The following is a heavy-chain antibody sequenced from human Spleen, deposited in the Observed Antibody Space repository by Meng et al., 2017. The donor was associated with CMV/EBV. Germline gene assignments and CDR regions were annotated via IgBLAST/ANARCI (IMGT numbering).Heavy chain of an antibody. Sequence: GGSLRLSCAASGFTFSSYCMNWVRQAPGKGLECVSSISTGSSYIYYADSLKGRFTISRDNAKNSLYLQMNSLRAEDTAVYYCARDLRHIVAPTTNYYFDYWGQGTLVTVSS. CDR3: ARDLRHIVAPTTNYYFDY. CDR2: ISTGSSYI. D-gene: IGHD5-12*01. V-gene: IGHV3-21*01. J-gene: IGHJ4*02. CDR1: GFTFSSYC.